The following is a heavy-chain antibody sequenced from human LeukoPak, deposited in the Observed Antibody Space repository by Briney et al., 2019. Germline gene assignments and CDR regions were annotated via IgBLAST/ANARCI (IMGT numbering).Heavy chain of an antibody. CDR3: AKDSRISSSSYYYYYYMDV. CDR2: IYYTGST. J-gene: IGHJ6*03. CDR1: GGSISNYY. V-gene: IGHV4-59*01. D-gene: IGHD6-6*01. Sequence: PSETLSLTCTVSGGSISNYYWSWIRQPPGKGLESIGYIYYTGSTDYNPSLKSRVTMSVDTSKNQFSLKLSSVTAADTAVYYCAKDSRISSSSYYYYYYMDVWGKGTTVTISS.